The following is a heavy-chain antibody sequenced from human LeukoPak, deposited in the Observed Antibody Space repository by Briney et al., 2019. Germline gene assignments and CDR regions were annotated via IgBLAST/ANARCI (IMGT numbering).Heavy chain of an antibody. CDR1: DGSFDAFY. J-gene: IGHJ4*02. V-gene: IGHV4-34*01. Sequence: PTETLSLTCGVSDGSFDAFYWAWIRQPPGKGLEWIGEIDHSGRTNYSPSLKSRVTISADTAKFQFSLEVTSVTAADTAVYYCAGGRSYYFGSATYGDWGPGTLVTVSS. CDR2: IDHSGRT. D-gene: IGHD3-10*01. CDR3: AGGRSYYFGSATYGD.